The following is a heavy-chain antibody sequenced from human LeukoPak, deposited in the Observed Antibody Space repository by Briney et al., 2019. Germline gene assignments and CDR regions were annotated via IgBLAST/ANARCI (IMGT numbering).Heavy chain of an antibody. V-gene: IGHV4-39*07. J-gene: IGHJ5*02. CDR3: AKGSRWFDP. CDR1: GGSISSSSYY. Sequence: SETLSLTCTVSGGSISSSSYYWGWIRQPPGKGLEWIGSIYYSGSTYYNPSLKSRVTISVDTSKNQFSLKLSSVTAADTAVYYCAKGSRWFDPWGQGTLVTVSS. CDR2: IYYSGST.